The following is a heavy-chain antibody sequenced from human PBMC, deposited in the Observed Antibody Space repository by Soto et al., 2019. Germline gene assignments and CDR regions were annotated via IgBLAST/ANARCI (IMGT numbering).Heavy chain of an antibody. CDR2: IYHSGST. CDR1: GGSISSSSW. D-gene: IGHD3-3*01. V-gene: IGHV4-4*02. Sequence: PSETLSLTCAVSGGSISSSSWWSWFRQPPGKGLEWIGEIYHSGSTNYNPSLKSRVTISVDKSKNQFSLKLSSVTAADTAVYYCARDTVRFLDQGYGMDVWGQGTTVTVSS. CDR3: ARDTVRFLDQGYGMDV. J-gene: IGHJ6*02.